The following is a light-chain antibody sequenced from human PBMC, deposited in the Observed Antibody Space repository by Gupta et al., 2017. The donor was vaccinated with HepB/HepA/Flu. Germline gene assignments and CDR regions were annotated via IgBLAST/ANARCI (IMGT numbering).Light chain of an antibody. CDR1: QDISNY. V-gene: IGKV1-9*01. J-gene: IGKJ2*01. CDR2: AAS. CDR3: QQLNSDPPLYT. Sequence: DIHVTQSPSFLSASVGDRVTITCRASQDISNYLAWYQQKPGRAPNLLIYAASTLQSVVPSRFSGNGAGTEFTLTISSLQPEDFETYYCQQLNSDPPLYTFGQGTKLEIK.